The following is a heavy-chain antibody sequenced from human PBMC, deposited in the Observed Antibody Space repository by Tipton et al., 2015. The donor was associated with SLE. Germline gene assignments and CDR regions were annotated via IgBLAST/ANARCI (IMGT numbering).Heavy chain of an antibody. Sequence: SLRLSCVASGFAFRGYEMNWVRQAPGKGLEWVSHISSGGSTIYYADSVKGRFTISRDNSKNTLYLQMNSLRAEDTAVYYCARGHCTGGVCSDAFDIWGQGTMVTVSS. CDR3: ARGHCTGGVCSDAFDI. CDR2: ISSGGSTI. J-gene: IGHJ3*02. D-gene: IGHD2-8*02. V-gene: IGHV3-48*03. CDR1: GFAFRGYE.